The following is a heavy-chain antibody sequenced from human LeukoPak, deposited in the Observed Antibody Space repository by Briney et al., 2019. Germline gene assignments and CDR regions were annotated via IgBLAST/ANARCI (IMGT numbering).Heavy chain of an antibody. V-gene: IGHV3-48*02. CDR2: ITTSNTI. CDR1: GFTFRSYN. J-gene: IGHJ5*02. Sequence: TGGSLRLSCAASGFTFRSYNMAWVRQAPGKGLEWLSYITTSNTINYADSVKGRFTMSRDNAKNSLYLQMNSLRDEDTAVYYCARSANPGVNEFDPWGQGTLVTVSS. CDR3: ARSANPGVNEFDP.